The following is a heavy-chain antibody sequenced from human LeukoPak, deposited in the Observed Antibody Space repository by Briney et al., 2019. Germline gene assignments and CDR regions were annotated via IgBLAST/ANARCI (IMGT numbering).Heavy chain of an antibody. D-gene: IGHD3-22*01. Sequence: GGSLRLSCAASGFTFSSYVMSWVRQAPGKGLEWVSAISGSGGSTYYADSVKGRFTISRDNSKNTLYLQMNSLRAEDTAVYYCAKDRYYYDSSGYYSDAIFDYWGQGTLVTVSS. CDR3: AKDRYYYDSSGYYSDAIFDY. V-gene: IGHV3-23*01. J-gene: IGHJ4*02. CDR1: GFTFSSYV. CDR2: ISGSGGST.